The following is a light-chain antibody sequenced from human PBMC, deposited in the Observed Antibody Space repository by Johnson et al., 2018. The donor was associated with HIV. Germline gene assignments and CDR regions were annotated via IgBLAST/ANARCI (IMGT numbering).Light chain of an antibody. CDR2: ENN. Sequence: QLVLTQPPSVSAAPGQKVAISCSGSSSNIGNNYVSWYQQLPGTAPKLLIYENNKRPSGIPDRFSGPKSGTSATLGITGLQTGDEADYYCGTWDSSLSAEVFGTGTKVTVL. J-gene: IGLJ1*01. CDR3: GTWDSSLSAEV. V-gene: IGLV1-51*02. CDR1: SSNIGNNY.